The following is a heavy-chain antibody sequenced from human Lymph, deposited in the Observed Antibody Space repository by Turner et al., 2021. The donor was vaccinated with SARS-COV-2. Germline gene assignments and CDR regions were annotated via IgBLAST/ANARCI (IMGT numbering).Heavy chain of an antibody. V-gene: IGHV3-53*01. J-gene: IGHJ4*02. CDR2: IYSGGST. Sequence: EVQLVESGGGLIQPGGSLRLSCAASGFTVSSNYMSWVRQAPGKGVEWVSVIYSGGSTYYADSVKGRFTISRDNSKNTLYLQMNSLRAEDTAVYYCARGPMYYDILTGYYDPYYFDYWGQGTLVTVSS. D-gene: IGHD3-9*01. CDR3: ARGPMYYDILTGYYDPYYFDY. CDR1: GFTVSSNY.